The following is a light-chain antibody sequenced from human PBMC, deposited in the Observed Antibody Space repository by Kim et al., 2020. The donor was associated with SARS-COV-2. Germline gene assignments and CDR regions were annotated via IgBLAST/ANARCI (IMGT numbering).Light chain of an antibody. J-gene: IGKJ3*01. Sequence: AYVGERTSVTCRASQGISNYLAWYQQRPGKVPKLLIYGASTLQSGVPSRFSGSGSGTDFTLTISSLQPEDVATYYCQKYNSALFTFGPGTKVDIK. CDR3: QKYNSALFT. V-gene: IGKV1-27*01. CDR1: QGISNY. CDR2: GAS.